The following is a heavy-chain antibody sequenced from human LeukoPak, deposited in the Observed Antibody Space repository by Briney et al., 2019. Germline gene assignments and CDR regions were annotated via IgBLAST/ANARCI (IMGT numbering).Heavy chain of an antibody. V-gene: IGHV3-48*03. CDR2: ISSSGSTI. D-gene: IGHD3-22*01. CDR3: ARDAYYYDSQVDY. Sequence: AGGSLRLSCAASGFTFSSYEMSWVRQAPGKGLEWVSYISSSGSTIYYADSVKGRFTISRDNAKNSLYLQMNSLRAEDTAVYYCARDAYYYDSQVDYWGQGTLVTVSS. CDR1: GFTFSSYE. J-gene: IGHJ4*02.